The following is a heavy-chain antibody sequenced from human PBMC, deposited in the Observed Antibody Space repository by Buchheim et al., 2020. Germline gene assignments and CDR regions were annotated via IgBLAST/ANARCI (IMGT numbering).Heavy chain of an antibody. Sequence: QVQLQQWGAGLLKPSETLSLTCAVYGGSFSGYYWSWIRQPPGKGLEWIGEINHSGSTNYNPSLKSRVTISVDTSKNQFSMKLSSVTAADTAVYYCARGWRWLQSGFDYWGQGTL. CDR3: ARGWRWLQSGFDY. CDR2: INHSGST. CDR1: GGSFSGYY. J-gene: IGHJ4*02. D-gene: IGHD5-24*01. V-gene: IGHV4-34*01.